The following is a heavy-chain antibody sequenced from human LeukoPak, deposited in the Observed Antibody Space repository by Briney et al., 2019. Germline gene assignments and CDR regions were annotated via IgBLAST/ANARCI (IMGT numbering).Heavy chain of an antibody. CDR1: GGSISSGSYY. Sequence: KPSETLSLTCTVSGGSISSGSYYWSWIRQPAGKGLEWIGRIYTSGSTNYNPSLKSRVTISLDTSKNQFSLRLSSVTAADTAVYYCARGYGDYEVWFDPWGQGTLVTVSS. V-gene: IGHV4-61*02. J-gene: IGHJ5*02. D-gene: IGHD4-17*01. CDR3: ARGYGDYEVWFDP. CDR2: IYTSGST.